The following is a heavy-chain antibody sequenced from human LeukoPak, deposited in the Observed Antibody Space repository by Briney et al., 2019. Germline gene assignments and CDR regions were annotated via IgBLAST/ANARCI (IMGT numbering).Heavy chain of an antibody. CDR1: GVSISRYY. CDR3: ARDSGTTGEVKFDP. D-gene: IGHD3-10*01. CDR2: IYSSGST. V-gene: IGHV4-4*07. Sequence: SETLSLTCTVSGVSISRYYWSWIRQPAGKGLEWIGRIYSSGSTTYNPSLKSRVTMSIDTSKSQFSLKLSFVTAADTAVYYCARDSGTTGEVKFDPWGQGTLVTVSS. J-gene: IGHJ5*02.